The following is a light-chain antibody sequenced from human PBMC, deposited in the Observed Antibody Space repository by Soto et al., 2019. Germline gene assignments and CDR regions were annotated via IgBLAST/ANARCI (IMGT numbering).Light chain of an antibody. J-gene: IGKJ4*01. CDR2: AAS. Sequence: MTQSPATLSVSPGESATLSCRASQTVSSNLAWYQQKPGKAPKLLISAASTLQTGVPARFSGSGSGTDFTLTISSLQPEDFATYYCQQANSFPLTFGGGTKVEIK. V-gene: IGKV1-12*01. CDR3: QQANSFPLT. CDR1: QTVSSN.